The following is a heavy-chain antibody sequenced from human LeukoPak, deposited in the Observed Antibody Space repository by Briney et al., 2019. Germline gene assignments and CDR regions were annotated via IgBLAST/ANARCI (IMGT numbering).Heavy chain of an antibody. D-gene: IGHD3-9*01. CDR1: GGSISSYY. V-gene: IGHV4-59*01. CDR2: IYDSVTT. CDR3: TRGMRYFDPDY. Sequence: SETLSLTCTVSGGSISSYYWSWIRQPPGKGLEWIGYIYDSVTTNYNPSLKSRVTISADTSKNQFSLNLRSVTAADTAVYYCTRGMRYFDPDYWGQGTLVTVSS. J-gene: IGHJ4*02.